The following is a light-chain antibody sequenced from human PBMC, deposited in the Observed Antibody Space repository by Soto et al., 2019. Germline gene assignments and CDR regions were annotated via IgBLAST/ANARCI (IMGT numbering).Light chain of an antibody. CDR3: QQYNIWPRT. J-gene: IGKJ1*01. CDR1: QNIGSN. CDR2: GAS. Sequence: EIVMTQSPATLSVSPGERATLSCRASQNIGSNLAWYQQKPGQAPRLLISGASTRATAFPARFSGSGSGTEFTLTISSLQSEDFAVYYCQQYNIWPRTFGQGTEVEIK. V-gene: IGKV3-15*01.